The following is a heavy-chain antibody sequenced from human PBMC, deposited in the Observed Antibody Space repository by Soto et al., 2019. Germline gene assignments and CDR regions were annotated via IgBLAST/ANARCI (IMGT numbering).Heavy chain of an antibody. D-gene: IGHD6-19*01. J-gene: IGHJ4*02. CDR2: IYYSGST. V-gene: IGHV4-39*01. CDR3: ARGISSGWFFDY. Sequence: PSETLSLTCTVSGGSISSSSYYWGWIRQSPGKGLEWIGSIYYSGSTYYNPSLKSRVTISVDTSKNQFSLKLSSVTAADTAVYYCARGISSGWFFDYWGQGTLVTVSS. CDR1: GGSISSSSYY.